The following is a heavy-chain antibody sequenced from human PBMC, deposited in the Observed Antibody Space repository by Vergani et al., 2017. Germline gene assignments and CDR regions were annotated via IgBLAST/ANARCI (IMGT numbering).Heavy chain of an antibody. CDR1: GFTFNSYG. J-gene: IGHJ4*02. CDR3: AKEGGGSCRGGACYPEY. CDR2: IRSDESRR. D-gene: IGHD2-21*01. Sequence: QVQLVESGGGVVQPGGSLRLSCAASGFTFNSYGMHWVRQAPGKGLEWVASIRSDESRRYYGDSMEGPFTISRGNSKNTLYLQTKSLSPEDTAVYYCAKEGGGSCRGGACYPEYWGQGTLVIVSS. V-gene: IGHV3-30*02.